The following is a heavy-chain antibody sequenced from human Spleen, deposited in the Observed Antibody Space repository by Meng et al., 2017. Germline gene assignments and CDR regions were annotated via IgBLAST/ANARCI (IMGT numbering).Heavy chain of an antibody. D-gene: IGHD1-1*01. V-gene: IGHV4-61*01. CDR1: GDSVSSSCCY. CDR3: AREKSRNDVGYFDN. CDR2: VYYSGST. J-gene: IGHJ4*02. Sequence: SETLSLTCTVSGDSVSSSCCYWSWIRQPPGKGPEWIGYVYYSGSTNYNPSLESRVTISVDRSKNQFSLRLRSGTAADTAVYYCAREKSRNDVGYFDNWGRGTLVTVSS.